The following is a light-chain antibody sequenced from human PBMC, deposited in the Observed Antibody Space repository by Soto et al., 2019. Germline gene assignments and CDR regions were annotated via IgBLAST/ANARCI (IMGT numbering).Light chain of an antibody. CDR3: QQYNNWPNT. J-gene: IGKJ2*01. Sequence: EIVMTQSPATLSVSPGERATLSCRASQSVSINLAWYQQKPGQAPRLLIYGASARATGIQASFSGSGSGTEFTLSISSLQSEDFAVYYCQQYNNWPNTFGQGTKLEIK. V-gene: IGKV3-15*01. CDR1: QSVSIN. CDR2: GAS.